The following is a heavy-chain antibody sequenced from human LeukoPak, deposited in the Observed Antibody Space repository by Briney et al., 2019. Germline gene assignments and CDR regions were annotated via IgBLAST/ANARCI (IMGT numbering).Heavy chain of an antibody. CDR1: GYTFTSYD. J-gene: IGHJ4*02. D-gene: IGHD3-10*01. Sequence: ASVKVSCKASGYTFTSYDINWVRQAPGQGLEWMGWISAYNGNTNYAQKLQGRVTMTTDTSTSTAYMELRSLRSDDTAVYYCARMYYYGSGSPDLDYWGQGTLVTVSS. V-gene: IGHV1-18*01. CDR2: ISAYNGNT. CDR3: ARMYYYGSGSPDLDY.